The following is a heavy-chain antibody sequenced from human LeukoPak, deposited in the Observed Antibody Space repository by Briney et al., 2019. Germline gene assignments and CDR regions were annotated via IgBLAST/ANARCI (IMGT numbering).Heavy chain of an antibody. CDR3: ARMMLAARPSPLDY. CDR1: GGSFSGYY. J-gene: IGHJ4*02. D-gene: IGHD6-6*01. CDR2: INHSGST. Sequence: SETLSLTCAVYGGSFSGYYWSWIRQPPGKGLEWIGEINHSGSTNYNPSLKSRVTISVDTSKNQFSLKLSSVTAADTAGYYCARMMLAARPSPLDYWGQGTLVTVSS. V-gene: IGHV4-34*01.